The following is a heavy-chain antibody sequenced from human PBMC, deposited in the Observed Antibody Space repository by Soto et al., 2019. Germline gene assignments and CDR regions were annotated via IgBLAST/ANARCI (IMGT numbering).Heavy chain of an antibody. CDR3: AKSIVDYYVSSRIAASFQE. D-gene: IGHD3-22*01. V-gene: IGHV3-23*01. CDR1: GFTFSSYA. CDR2: ISGSGGSR. Sequence: PGGSLRLSCAASGFTFSSYAMSWVRQAPGKGLEGGSAISGSGGSRYYADSVKGWFTISGDNCNNTLDLQMNILRSEDTAVYYYAKSIVDYYVSSRIAASFQEWGEGTVV. J-gene: IGHJ1*01.